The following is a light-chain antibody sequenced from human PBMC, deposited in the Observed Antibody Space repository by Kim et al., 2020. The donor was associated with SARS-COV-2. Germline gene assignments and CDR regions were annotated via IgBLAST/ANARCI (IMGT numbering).Light chain of an antibody. CDR1: SSDVGSYNL. V-gene: IGLV2-23*02. CDR2: EVS. Sequence: QSVLTQPASVSGSPGQSITISCTGTSSDVGSYNLVSWYQQHPGKAPKLMIYEVSKRPSGFSNRFSASKSGNTASLTISGLQAEDEADYYCCSYAGSSTYVFGTGTKLTVL. CDR3: CSYAGSSTYV. J-gene: IGLJ1*01.